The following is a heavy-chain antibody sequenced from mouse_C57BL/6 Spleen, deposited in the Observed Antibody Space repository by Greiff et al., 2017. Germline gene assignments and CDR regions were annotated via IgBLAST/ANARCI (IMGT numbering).Heavy chain of an antibody. D-gene: IGHD1-1*02. J-gene: IGHJ2*01. V-gene: IGHV5-4*01. CDR1: GFTFSSYA. CDR3: ARLWSYYFDY. CDR2: ISDGGSYT. Sequence: EVQLVESGGGLVKPGGSLKLSCAASGFTFSSYAMSWVRQTPEKRLEWVATISDGGSYTYYPDNVKGRFTISRDNAKNNLYLQMSHLKSEDTAMYYCARLWSYYFDYWGQGTTLTVSS.